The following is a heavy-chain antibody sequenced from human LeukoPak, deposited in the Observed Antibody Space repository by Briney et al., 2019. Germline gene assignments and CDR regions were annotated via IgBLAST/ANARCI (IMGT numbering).Heavy chain of an antibody. CDR2: ISGSGGST. D-gene: IGHD2-2*01. J-gene: IGHJ6*03. V-gene: IGHV3-23*01. Sequence: GGSLRLSCAASGFTFSSYAMSWVRQAPGKGLEWVSAISGSGGSTYCADSVKGRFTISRDNSKNTLYLQMNSLRAEDTAVYYCAKSGPAAMTYYYYYYMDVWGKGTTVTVPS. CDR1: GFTFSSYA. CDR3: AKSGPAAMTYYYYYYMDV.